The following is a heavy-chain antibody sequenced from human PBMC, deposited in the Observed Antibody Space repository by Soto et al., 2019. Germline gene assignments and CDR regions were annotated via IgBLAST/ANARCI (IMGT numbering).Heavy chain of an antibody. D-gene: IGHD6-19*01. J-gene: IGHJ1*01. CDR2: ISSSSSYT. V-gene: IGHV3-11*03. Sequence: PGKGLEWVSYISSSSSYTNYADSVKGRFTISRDNAKNSLYLQMNSLRAEDTAVYYCARAPRGLSAVGTRYFQHWGQGTLVTVSS. CDR3: ARAPRGLSAVGTRYFQH.